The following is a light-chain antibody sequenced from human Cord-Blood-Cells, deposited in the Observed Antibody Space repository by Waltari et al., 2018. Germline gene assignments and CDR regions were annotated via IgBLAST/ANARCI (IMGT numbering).Light chain of an antibody. CDR3: QQYGSSLFT. Sequence: EIVLTQSPGTLSLSPGERATLSCRASQRVSSSYLAWYQQKPGQAPRLRIYGASSRATGIPGRFSGSGSGTDFTLTISRLEPEDYAVYYCQQYGSSLFTFGPGTKVDIK. J-gene: IGKJ3*01. CDR2: GAS. CDR1: QRVSSSY. V-gene: IGKV3-20*01.